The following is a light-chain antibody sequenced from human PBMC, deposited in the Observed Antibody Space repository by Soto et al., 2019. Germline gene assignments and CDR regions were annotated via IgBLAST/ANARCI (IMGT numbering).Light chain of an antibody. V-gene: IGKV1-12*01. CDR3: QQNKNCSWT. Sequence: EIQMTQSPSSVSASAGDRATISCRASQGISSWLAWYQQKPGKAPTLLIYAASTRHAGVPSRFSGSGSGTEFTLTISSLQPEDFAAYYCQQNKNCSWTFGQGTKVDIK. CDR2: AAS. J-gene: IGKJ1*01. CDR1: QGISSW.